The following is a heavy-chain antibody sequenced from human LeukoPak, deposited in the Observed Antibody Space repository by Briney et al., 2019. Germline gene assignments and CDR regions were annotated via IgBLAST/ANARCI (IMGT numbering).Heavy chain of an antibody. CDR1: GGSFSGYY. CDR2: INHSGST. J-gene: IGHJ5*02. D-gene: IGHD2-15*01. CDR3: ARGRYCSGGSCYRFGFDP. V-gene: IGHV4-34*01. Sequence: SETLSLTCAVYGGSFSGYYWSWIRQPPGKGLEWIGEINHSGSTNYNPSLKSRVTISVGTSKNQFSLKLSSVTAADTAVYYCARGRYCSGGSCYRFGFDPWGQGTLVTVSS.